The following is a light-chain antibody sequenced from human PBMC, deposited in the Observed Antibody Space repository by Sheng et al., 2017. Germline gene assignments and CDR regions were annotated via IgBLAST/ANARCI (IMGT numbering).Light chain of an antibody. CDR1: SSDIGGHNY. J-gene: IGLJ1*01. Sequence: QSALTQPASVSGSPGQSITIACTGTSSDIGGHNYVSWYQHHPGQAPKLIIYDAYNRPSGVSTRFSGSKSGNAASLTISGLQAEDEADYYCGSYISRSTSTFYVFGTGTKVTVL. CDR2: DAY. CDR3: GSYISRSTSTFYV. V-gene: IGLV2-14*03.